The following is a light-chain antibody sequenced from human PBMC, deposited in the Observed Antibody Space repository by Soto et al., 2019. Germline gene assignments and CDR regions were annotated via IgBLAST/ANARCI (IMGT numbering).Light chain of an antibody. CDR3: QQYNNWPYT. CDR2: GAS. Sequence: EIVMTQSPATLSVSPGERATLSCRASQSVSSNLARYQQKPGQAPRLLIYGASTRATGIPTRFSGSRSGTEFTLTISSLQSEDFAVYYCQQYNNWPYTFGQGTKLEIK. J-gene: IGKJ2*01. V-gene: IGKV3-15*01. CDR1: QSVSSN.